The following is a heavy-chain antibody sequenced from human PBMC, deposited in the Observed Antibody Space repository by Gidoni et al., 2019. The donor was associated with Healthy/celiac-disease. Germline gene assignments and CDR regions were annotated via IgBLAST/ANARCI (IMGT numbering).Heavy chain of an antibody. CDR1: GFTFDDYA. V-gene: IGHV3-9*01. J-gene: IGHJ4*02. Sequence: EVQLVESGGGLVQPGRSLRLSCAASGFTFDDYAMHWVRQAPGKGLEWVSGISWNSGSIGYADSVKGRFTISRDNAKNSLYLQMNSLRAEDTALYYCAKAGYSYGSYCDYWGQGTLVTVSS. CDR3: AKAGYSYGSYCDY. D-gene: IGHD5-18*01. CDR2: ISWNSGSI.